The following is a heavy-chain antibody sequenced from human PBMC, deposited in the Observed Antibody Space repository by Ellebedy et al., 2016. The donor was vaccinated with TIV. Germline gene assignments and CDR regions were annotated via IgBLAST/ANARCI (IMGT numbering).Heavy chain of an antibody. Sequence: SQTLSLTCVISGDSVSTDIGWNWIRQSPSRGLEWLGRTYYRSKWNNDYAVSLKSRITINPDTSKNQFSLKLSSVTAADTAVYYCARVPYYYDSSGYAQYYFDYWGQGTLVTVSS. J-gene: IGHJ4*02. CDR2: TYYRSKWNN. CDR1: GDSVSTDIG. CDR3: ARVPYYYDSSGYAQYYFDY. V-gene: IGHV6-1*01. D-gene: IGHD3-22*01.